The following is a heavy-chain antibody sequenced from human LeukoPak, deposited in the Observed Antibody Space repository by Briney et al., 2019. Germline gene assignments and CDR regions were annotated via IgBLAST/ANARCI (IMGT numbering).Heavy chain of an antibody. Sequence: GGSLRLSCAASGFTFSSYWMHWVRQAPGKGLVWVSRINSDGSSTSYADSVKGRFTISRDNAKNTLYLQMNSLRAEDTAVYYCAKDFRGGYNCCNWGQGTLVTVSS. J-gene: IGHJ4*02. CDR1: GFTFSSYW. CDR3: AKDFRGGYNCCN. CDR2: INSDGSST. V-gene: IGHV3-74*01. D-gene: IGHD3-3*01.